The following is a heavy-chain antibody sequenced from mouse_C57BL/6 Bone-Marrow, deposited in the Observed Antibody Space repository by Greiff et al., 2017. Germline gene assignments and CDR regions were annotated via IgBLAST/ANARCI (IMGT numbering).Heavy chain of an antibody. J-gene: IGHJ3*01. CDR2: ISSGGSYT. CDR1: GFTFSSYG. V-gene: IGHV5-6*01. CDR3: ARPIYDGYYGFAY. D-gene: IGHD2-3*01. Sequence: EVKLMESGGDLVKPGGSLKLSCEASGFTFSSYGMSWVRQTPDKRLEWVATISSGGSYTYYPDSVKGRFTISRDNAKNTRYLQLSSLKSEDTARYYCARPIYDGYYGFAYWGQGTLVTVSA.